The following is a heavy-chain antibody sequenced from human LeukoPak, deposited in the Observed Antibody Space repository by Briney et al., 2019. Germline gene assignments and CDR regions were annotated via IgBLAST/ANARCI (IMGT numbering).Heavy chain of an antibody. V-gene: IGHV4-38-2*02. Sequence: KSSETLSLTCTVSGYSISSGYYWGWIRQPPGKGLEWIGSIYHSGSTYYNPSLKGRVTISVDTSKNQFSLKLSSVTAADTAVYYCARSRGYSVTADYWGQGTLVTVSS. CDR3: ARSRGYSVTADY. CDR2: IYHSGST. D-gene: IGHD5-18*01. CDR1: GYSISSGYY. J-gene: IGHJ4*02.